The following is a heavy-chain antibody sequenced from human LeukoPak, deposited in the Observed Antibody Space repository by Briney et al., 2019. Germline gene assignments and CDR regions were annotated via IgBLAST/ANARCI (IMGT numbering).Heavy chain of an antibody. J-gene: IGHJ4*02. V-gene: IGHV3-7*01. CDR3: ARDNYYYGSGSSDY. CDR1: GFTFSSYW. CDR2: IKQDGSEK. Sequence: GGSLRLSCAASGFTFSSYWMSWVRQAPEKGLEWVANIKQDGSEKYYVDSVKGRFTISRDNAKNSLYLQMNSLRAEDTAVYYCARDNYYYGSGSSDYWGQGTLVTVSS. D-gene: IGHD3-10*01.